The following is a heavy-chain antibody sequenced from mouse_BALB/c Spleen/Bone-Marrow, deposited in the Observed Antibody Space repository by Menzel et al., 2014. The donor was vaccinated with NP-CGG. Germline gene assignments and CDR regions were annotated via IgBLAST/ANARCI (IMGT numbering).Heavy chain of an antibody. CDR3: ARDHGSSYGGVDY. Sequence: QVQLKESGPELVKPGASVKISCKASGYAFSSSWMNWVKQRPGQGLEWIGRIYPGDGDTNYNGKFKGKATLTADKSSSTAYMQLSSLTSVDSAVYFCARDHGSSYGGVDYWGQGTTLTVSS. CDR1: GYAFSSSW. J-gene: IGHJ2*01. CDR2: IYPGDGDT. V-gene: IGHV1-82*01. D-gene: IGHD1-1*01.